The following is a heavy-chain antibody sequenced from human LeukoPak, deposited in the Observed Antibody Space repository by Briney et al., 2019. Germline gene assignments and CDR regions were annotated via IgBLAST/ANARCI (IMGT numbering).Heavy chain of an antibody. Sequence: VASVNVSCKASGYTFTSYYMHWVRQAPGQGLEWMGIINPSGGSTSYAQKFQGRVTMTRDTSTSTVYMELSSLRSEDTAVYYCAGRATSPAFDIWGQGTMVTVSS. CDR3: AGRATSPAFDI. D-gene: IGHD5-12*01. CDR2: INPSGGST. V-gene: IGHV1-46*01. J-gene: IGHJ3*02. CDR1: GYTFTSYY.